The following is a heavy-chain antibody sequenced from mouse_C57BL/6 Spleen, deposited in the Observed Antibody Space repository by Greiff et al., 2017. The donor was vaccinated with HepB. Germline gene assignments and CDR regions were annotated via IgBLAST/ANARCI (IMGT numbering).Heavy chain of an antibody. J-gene: IGHJ4*01. CDR2: IDPSDSYT. CDR1: GYTFTSYW. Sequence: VQLQQSGAELVKPGASVKLSCKASGYTFTSYWMQWVKQRPGQGLEWIGEIDPSDSYTNYNQKFKGKATLTVDTSSSTAYMQLSSLTSEDSAVYYCASPKGASAMDYWGQGTSVTVSS. CDR3: ASPKGASAMDY. V-gene: IGHV1-50*01.